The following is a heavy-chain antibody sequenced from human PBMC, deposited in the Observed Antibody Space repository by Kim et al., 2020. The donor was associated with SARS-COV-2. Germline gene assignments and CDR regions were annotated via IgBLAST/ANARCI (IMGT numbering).Heavy chain of an antibody. J-gene: IGHJ6*02. Sequence: GGSLRLSCAASGFTFSSYGMHWVRQAPGKGLEWVAVIWYDGSNKYYADSVKCRFTISRDNSKNTLYLQMNSLRAEDTAVYYCARDQGLVATVTTYYYYYGMDVWGQGTTVTVSS. V-gene: IGHV3-33*01. CDR2: IWYDGSNK. CDR3: ARDQGLVATVTTYYYYYGMDV. D-gene: IGHD4-17*01. CDR1: GFTFSSYG.